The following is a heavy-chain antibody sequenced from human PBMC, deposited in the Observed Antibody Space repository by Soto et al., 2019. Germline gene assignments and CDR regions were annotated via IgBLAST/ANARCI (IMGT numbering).Heavy chain of an antibody. Sequence: SETLSLTCAVSSGSISSSNWWSWVRQPPGKGLEWIGEIYHSGSTNYNPSLKSRVTISVDKSKNQFSLKLSSVTAADTAVYYCARVTLWFGESTNWFDPWGQGTLVTVSS. CDR2: IYHSGST. CDR3: ARVTLWFGESTNWFDP. J-gene: IGHJ5*02. D-gene: IGHD3-10*01. CDR1: SGSISSSNW. V-gene: IGHV4-4*02.